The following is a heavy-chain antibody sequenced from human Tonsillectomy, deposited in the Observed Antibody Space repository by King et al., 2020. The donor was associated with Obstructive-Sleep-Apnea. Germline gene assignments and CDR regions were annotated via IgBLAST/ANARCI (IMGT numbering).Heavy chain of an antibody. Sequence: VQLQQWGAGLLKPSETLSLTCAVYGGSFSGYYCSWIRQPPGKGLEWIGEINHSGSTNYNPSLKSRVTISVDTSKNPFSLKLSSVTAADTAVYYCARRSYYGSGHWGQGTLVTVSS. CDR1: GGSFSGYY. V-gene: IGHV4-34*01. J-gene: IGHJ4*02. CDR2: INHSGST. D-gene: IGHD3-10*01. CDR3: ARRSYYGSGH.